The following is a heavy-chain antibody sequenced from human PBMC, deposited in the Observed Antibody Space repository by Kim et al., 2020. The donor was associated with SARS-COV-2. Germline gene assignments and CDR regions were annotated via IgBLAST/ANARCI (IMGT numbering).Heavy chain of an antibody. CDR3: ARVPYGGDLFYYYYGMDV. V-gene: IGHV3-11*06. Sequence: TGRLTISRDNAKSSLYLQMNSLRAEDTAVYYCARVPYGGDLFYYYYGMDVWGQGTTVTVSS. J-gene: IGHJ6*02. D-gene: IGHD2-21*01.